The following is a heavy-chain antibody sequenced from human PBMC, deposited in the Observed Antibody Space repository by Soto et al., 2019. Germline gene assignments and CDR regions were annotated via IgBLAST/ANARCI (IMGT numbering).Heavy chain of an antibody. CDR1: GGTFSSYA. Sequence: QVQLVQSGAEVKKPGSSVTVSCKASGGTFSSYAISWVRQAPGQGLECMGRIIPFIGTANYAQKFQGRVTITADEATSTAYMELTSLRSEDTAGYYCARVVMTTVPASYYYGIDVWGQGTTVTVSS. V-gene: IGHV1-69*18. J-gene: IGHJ6*02. CDR3: ARVVMTTVPASYYYGIDV. CDR2: IIPFIGTA. D-gene: IGHD4-4*01.